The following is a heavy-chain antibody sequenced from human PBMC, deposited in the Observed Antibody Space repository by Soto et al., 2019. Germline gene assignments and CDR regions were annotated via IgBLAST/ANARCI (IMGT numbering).Heavy chain of an antibody. J-gene: IGHJ6*02. CDR2: ISGSGGST. CDR1: GFTFSSYA. V-gene: IGHV3-23*01. Sequence: GGSLRLSCAASGFTFSSYAMSWVRQAPGKGLEWVSAISGSGGSTYYADSVKGRFTISRDNSKNTLYLQMNSLRAEDTAVYYCAKFKKAARPLYYYGMDGWGQGTTVTVSS. CDR3: AKFKKAARPLYYYGMDG. D-gene: IGHD6-6*01.